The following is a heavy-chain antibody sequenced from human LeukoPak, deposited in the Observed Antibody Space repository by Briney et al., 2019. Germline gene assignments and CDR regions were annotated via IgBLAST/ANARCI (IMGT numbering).Heavy chain of an antibody. CDR1: GFTFSSYA. V-gene: IGHV3-23*01. Sequence: GGSLRLSCAASGFTFSSYAMSWVRQAPGKGLEWVSAISGSGGSTYYADSVKGRFTISRDNSKNTLYLQMNSLRAEDTAVYYCANRIAARLDYFDYWGQGTLVTVSP. D-gene: IGHD6-6*01. CDR2: ISGSGGST. CDR3: ANRIAARLDYFDY. J-gene: IGHJ4*02.